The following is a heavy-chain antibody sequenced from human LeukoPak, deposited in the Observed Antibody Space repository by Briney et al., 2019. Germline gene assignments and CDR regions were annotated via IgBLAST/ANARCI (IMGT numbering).Heavy chain of an antibody. CDR1: GGSISSYY. CDR2: IYYSGST. J-gene: IGHJ4*02. V-gene: IGHV4-59*01. CDR3: ATLYSGYGYYFDY. D-gene: IGHD5-12*01. Sequence: SETLSLTCTVSGGSISSYYWSWIRQSPGKGLEWIGYIYYSGSTNYNPSLKSRVTISVDTSKNQFSLKLSSVTAADTAVYYCATLYSGYGYYFDYWGQGTLVTVSS.